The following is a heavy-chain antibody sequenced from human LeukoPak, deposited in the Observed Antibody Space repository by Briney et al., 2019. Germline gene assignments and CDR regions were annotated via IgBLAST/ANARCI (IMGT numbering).Heavy chain of an antibody. J-gene: IGHJ4*02. V-gene: IGHV3-7*01. CDR2: IKQDGREK. Sequence: PGGSLRLSCAASEFTFSSYWMNWVRQAPGKGLEWVANIKQDGREKYYVDSVKGRFTISRDNAQNSLYLQMNSLRVEDTAIYYCARDHARDGYNFWGQGTLVTVSS. CDR3: ARDHARDGYNF. CDR1: EFTFSSYW. D-gene: IGHD5-24*01.